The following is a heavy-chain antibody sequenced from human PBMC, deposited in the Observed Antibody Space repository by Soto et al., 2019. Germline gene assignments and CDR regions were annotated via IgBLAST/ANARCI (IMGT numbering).Heavy chain of an antibody. V-gene: IGHV4-39*01. CDR1: GGSISSSSDY. CDR2: IYYSGST. Sequence: PSETLSLTCTVSGGSISSSSDYWGWIRQPPGKGLEWIGSIYYSGSTYYNPSLKSRVTISVDTSKNQFSLKLSSVTAADTAVYYCARRGELTDWYDSSGYQDYWGQGTLVTVSS. D-gene: IGHD3-22*01. J-gene: IGHJ4*02. CDR3: ARRGELTDWYDSSGYQDY.